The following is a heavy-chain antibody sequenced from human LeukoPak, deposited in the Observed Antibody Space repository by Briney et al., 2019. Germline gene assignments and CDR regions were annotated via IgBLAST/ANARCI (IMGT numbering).Heavy chain of an antibody. CDR1: GFTFSSYW. D-gene: IGHD6-13*01. J-gene: IGHJ4*02. V-gene: IGHV3-7*01. CDR3: ARDIEAAGLFLDY. CDR2: MKNDGSEK. Sequence: GGYLRRYCAASGFTFSSYWMSWVRQAPGKGLEWVANMKNDGSEKSYVYYVKGRFTISRDKAKNSLYLQMNGLRAEDTAVYYCARDIEAAGLFLDYWGQGTLVTVSS.